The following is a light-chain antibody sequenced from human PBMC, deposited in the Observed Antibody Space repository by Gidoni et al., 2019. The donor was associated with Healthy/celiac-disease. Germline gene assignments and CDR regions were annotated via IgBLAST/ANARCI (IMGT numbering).Light chain of an antibody. CDR3: QKYNSAPLT. CDR2: AAS. Sequence: DIQMTQSPSSLSASVGDRVTITCRPSQGISNYLAWYQQKPGKVPKLLIYAASTLHSGVPSRFSGSGSGTEFTLTISSLQPEDVATYYCQKYNSAPLTFGQGTKVEIK. V-gene: IGKV1-27*01. CDR1: QGISNY. J-gene: IGKJ1*01.